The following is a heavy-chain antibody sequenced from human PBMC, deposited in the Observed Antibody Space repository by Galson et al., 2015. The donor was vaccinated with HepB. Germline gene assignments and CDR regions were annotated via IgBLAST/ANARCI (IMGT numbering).Heavy chain of an antibody. J-gene: IGHJ4*02. D-gene: IGHD6-19*01. CDR3: VGSTCWRMHY. CDR1: GFTFSSFW. Sequence: SLRLSCAASGFTFSSFWMTWVRQAPGKGLEWVANIKQTGGEMFYVDSVKGRFTISRDNAKNSLFLQMNSLRADDTAIYYCVGSTCWRMHYWGQRTLVTVSS. CDR2: IKQTGGEM. V-gene: IGHV3-7*03.